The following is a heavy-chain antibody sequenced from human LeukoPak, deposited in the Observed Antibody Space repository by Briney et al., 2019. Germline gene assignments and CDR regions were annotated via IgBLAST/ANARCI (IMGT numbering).Heavy chain of an antibody. D-gene: IGHD3-22*01. Sequence: GGSLRLSCAASGFTFSSYSMNWVRQAPGKGLEWVSYISSSSTIYYADSVKGRFTISRDNAKNSLYLQMNSLRAEDTAVYYCARYYYDSSGYFPMDVWGKGTTVTVSS. CDR3: ARYYYDSSGYFPMDV. J-gene: IGHJ6*04. CDR2: ISSSSTI. V-gene: IGHV3-48*01. CDR1: GFTFSSYS.